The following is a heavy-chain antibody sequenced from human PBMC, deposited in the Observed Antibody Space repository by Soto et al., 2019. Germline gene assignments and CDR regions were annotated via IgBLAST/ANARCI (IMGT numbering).Heavy chain of an antibody. Sequence: EVQLVDSGGGLVQPGGSLRLSCAASGFIFSNYVMSLVRQAPGKGLEWVSSISDSGGTPYYADSVKGRFTISIDNSNNTLYLQMNSLRAEDTAIYYCAKRPRALLTFDYWGQGTLVTVSS. J-gene: IGHJ4*02. V-gene: IGHV3-23*04. CDR1: GFIFSNYV. D-gene: IGHD1-26*01. CDR3: AKRPRALLTFDY. CDR2: ISDSGGTP.